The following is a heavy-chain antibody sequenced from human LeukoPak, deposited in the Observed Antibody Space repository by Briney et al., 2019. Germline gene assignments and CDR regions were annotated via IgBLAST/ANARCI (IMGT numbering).Heavy chain of an antibody. V-gene: IGHV3-33*01. J-gene: IGHJ4*02. CDR1: GFTFSSYG. CDR2: IWYDGSNK. D-gene: IGHD5-12*01. Sequence: PGRSLRLSCAASGFTFSSYGMHWVRQAPGKGLEWVAVIWYDGSNKYYADSVKGRFTISRDNSKNTLYLQMNSLRAEDTAVYYCARNRGYSGRDCFDYWGQGTLVTVSS. CDR3: ARNRGYSGRDCFDY.